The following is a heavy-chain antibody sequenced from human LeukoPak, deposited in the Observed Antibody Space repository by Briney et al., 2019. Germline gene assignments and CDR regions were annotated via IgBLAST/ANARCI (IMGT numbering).Heavy chain of an antibody. CDR3: ARRGSYSLFDY. CDR2: MKQDGSEI. J-gene: IGHJ4*02. CDR1: GFTFSSYW. D-gene: IGHD1-26*01. Sequence: GGSLRLSCEASGFTFSSYWMSWVRQAPGKGREWVANMKQDGSEIYYVCSVRGRFTISRDNAKNSLYLQMNSLRAEDTAVYYWARRGSYSLFDYWGPGTLVTVSS. V-gene: IGHV3-7*01.